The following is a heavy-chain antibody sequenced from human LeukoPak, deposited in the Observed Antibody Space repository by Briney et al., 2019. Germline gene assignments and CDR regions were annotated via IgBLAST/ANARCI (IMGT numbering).Heavy chain of an antibody. CDR1: GFTFDDYA. D-gene: IGHD6-13*01. CDR3: AKAILLAAPGMDV. CDR2: ISWNSGSI. Sequence: GRSLRLSCAASGFTFDDYAMHWVRQAPGKGPEWVSGISWNSGSIGYADSVKGRFTISRDNAKNSLYLQMNSLRAEDTALYYCAKAILLAAPGMDVWGQGTTVTVSS. V-gene: IGHV3-9*01. J-gene: IGHJ6*02.